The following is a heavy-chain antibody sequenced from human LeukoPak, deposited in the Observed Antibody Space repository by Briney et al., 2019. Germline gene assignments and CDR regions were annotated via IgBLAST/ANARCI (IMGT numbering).Heavy chain of an antibody. CDR2: IYYSGNT. J-gene: IGHJ3*02. V-gene: IGHV4-59*01. CDR1: GGSINNYY. D-gene: IGHD2-15*01. Sequence: PSETPSLTCTVSGGSINNYYWDWIRQPPGKGLEWIGYIYYSGNTNYNPSLKSRVTISVDTSKNQFSLKLNSVTAADTAVYYCARETQGFLDIWGQGTMVTFSS. CDR3: ARETQGFLDI.